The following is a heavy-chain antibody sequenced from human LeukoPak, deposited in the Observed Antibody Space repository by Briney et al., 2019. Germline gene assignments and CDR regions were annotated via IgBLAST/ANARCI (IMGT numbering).Heavy chain of an antibody. CDR1: GFTFSSYL. V-gene: IGHV3-74*01. CDR2: INSDGSST. Sequence: GGSLRLXCAASGFTFSSYLMHWVRQAPGKGLVWVSRINSDGSSTRYADSVKGRFTISRDNAKNTLYLQMNSLRAEDTAVYYCTRDGVGTGDYWGQGTLATVSS. D-gene: IGHD1-26*01. J-gene: IGHJ4*02. CDR3: TRDGVGTGDY.